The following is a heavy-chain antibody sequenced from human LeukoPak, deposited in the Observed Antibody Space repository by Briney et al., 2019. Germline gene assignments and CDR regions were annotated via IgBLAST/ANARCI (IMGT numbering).Heavy chain of an antibody. CDR3: ARGRTVYSGSYYWYFDL. V-gene: IGHV4-34*01. D-gene: IGHD1-26*01. J-gene: IGHJ2*01. CDR2: INHSGST. Sequence: PSETLSLTCTVSGGSISSYYWSWIRQPPGKGLEWIGEINHSGSTNYNPSLKSRVTISVDTSKNQFSLKLSSVTAADTAVYYCARGRTVYSGSYYWYFDLWGRGTLVTVSS. CDR1: GGSISSYY.